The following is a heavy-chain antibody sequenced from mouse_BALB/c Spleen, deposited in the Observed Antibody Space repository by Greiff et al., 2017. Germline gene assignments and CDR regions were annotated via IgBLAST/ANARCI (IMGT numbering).Heavy chain of an antibody. Sequence: VQLQQSGPELVKPGASVKISCKASGYAFSSSWMNWVKQRPGQGLEWIGRIYPGDGDTNYNGKFKGKATLTADKSSSTAYMQLSSLTSVDSAVYFCARHEDFDYFDYWGQGTLSQSPQ. J-gene: IGHJ2*01. CDR2: IYPGDGDT. CDR1: GYAFSSSW. CDR3: ARHEDFDYFDY. V-gene: IGHV1-82*01.